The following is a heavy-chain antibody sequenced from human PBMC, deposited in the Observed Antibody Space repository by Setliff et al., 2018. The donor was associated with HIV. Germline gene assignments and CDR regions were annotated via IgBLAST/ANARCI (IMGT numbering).Heavy chain of an antibody. CDR2: IHHTGYI. V-gene: IGHV4-34*01. Sequence: SETLSLTCAVYGGSFSDYYWSWIRQSPGMGLEWIAEIHHTGYINYNPSLRSRVSVSRDMSSNQFSLRLSSVTAADAAVYYCAAFFVTPMTTQDFWGQGTLVTVSS. D-gene: IGHD4-4*01. CDR1: GGSFSDYY. CDR3: AAFFVTPMTTQDF. J-gene: IGHJ4*01.